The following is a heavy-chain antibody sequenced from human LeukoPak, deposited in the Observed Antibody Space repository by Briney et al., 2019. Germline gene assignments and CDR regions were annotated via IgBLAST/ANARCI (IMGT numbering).Heavy chain of an antibody. J-gene: IGHJ3*02. V-gene: IGHV3-48*04. CDR3: ARVRRDRLLWFGDPKDAFDI. CDR2: ISSSGSTI. D-gene: IGHD3-10*01. CDR1: GFTFSSYW. Sequence: PGGSLRLSCAASGFTFSSYWMHWVRQAPGKGLEWVSYISSSGSTIYYADSVKGRFTISRDNAKNSLYLQMNSLRAEDTAVYYCARVRRDRLLWFGDPKDAFDIWGQGTMVTVSS.